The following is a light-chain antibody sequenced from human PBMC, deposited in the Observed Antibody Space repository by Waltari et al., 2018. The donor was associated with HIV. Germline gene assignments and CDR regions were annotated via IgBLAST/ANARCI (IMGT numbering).Light chain of an antibody. CDR1: QTINNY. Sequence: DIQITQAPSALAASVGDRVTLTCRASQTINNYLNWYLQKPGKAPKLLIYAASSLQSGVPSRFSGSGSGTDFTLTIGNRQPQDFSTDYCQQSYNIPQPFGQGTMVEIK. CDR3: QQSYNIPQP. J-gene: IGKJ1*01. V-gene: IGKV1-39*01. CDR2: AAS.